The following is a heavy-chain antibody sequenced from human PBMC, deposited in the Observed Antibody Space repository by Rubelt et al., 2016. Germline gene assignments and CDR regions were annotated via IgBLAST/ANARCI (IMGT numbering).Heavy chain of an antibody. J-gene: IGHJ4*02. Sequence: QITLRESGPALVKPTQTLTLTCTFSGFSLSTSGMCVSWIRQPPGKALEWLARIDWDDDKYYSTSLKTRPNISKDTSKNEVVLTMTNMDPGDTSTDYCAWTSSSLYDFDYWGQGTLVTVSS. CDR1: GFSLSTSGMC. CDR3: AWTSSSLYDFDY. CDR2: IDWDDDK. V-gene: IGHV2-70*15. D-gene: IGHD6-6*01.